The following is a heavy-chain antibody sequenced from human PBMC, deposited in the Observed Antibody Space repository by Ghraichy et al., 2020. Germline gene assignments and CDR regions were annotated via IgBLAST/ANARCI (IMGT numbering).Heavy chain of an antibody. CDR2: ISGSGGST. Sequence: GGSLRLSCAASGFTFSSYAMSWVRQAPGKGLEWVSAISGSGGSTYYADSVKGRFTISRDNSKNTLYLQMNSLRAEDTAVYYCAKVCGIAVAGTPRLDFDYWGQGTLVTVSS. CDR3: AKVCGIAVAGTPRLDFDY. J-gene: IGHJ4*02. D-gene: IGHD6-19*01. CDR1: GFTFSSYA. V-gene: IGHV3-23*01.